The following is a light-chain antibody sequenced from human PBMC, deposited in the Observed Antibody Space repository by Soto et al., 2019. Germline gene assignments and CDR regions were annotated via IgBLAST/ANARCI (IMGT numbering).Light chain of an antibody. CDR1: QSVFKGSNNKDC. CDR3: QQFSSPPFFP. J-gene: IGKJ2*01. Sequence: DIVMTQSPDSLAVSLGERATINCKSSQSVFKGSNNKDCLAWYQQKPGQPPKLLLYWASTRESGVPDRFSGSGSRTDFTLTISSLQAEDVAIYYCQQFSSPPFFPFGQGTKVDIK. V-gene: IGKV4-1*01. CDR2: WAS.